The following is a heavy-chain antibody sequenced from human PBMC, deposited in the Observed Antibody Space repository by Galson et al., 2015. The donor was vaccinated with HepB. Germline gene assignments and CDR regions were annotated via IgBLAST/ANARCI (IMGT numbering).Heavy chain of an antibody. J-gene: IGHJ4*02. CDR1: GFTFSSYA. Sequence: SLRLSCAASGFTFSSYAMHWVRQAPGKGLDYVSAISSNGGSTYYANSVKGRFTISRDNSKNTLYLQMGSLRAEDMAVYYCARGVGGTTDSFNDYWGQGTLVTVSS. CDR2: ISSNGGST. D-gene: IGHD2-2*01. CDR3: ARGVGGTTDSFNDY. V-gene: IGHV3-64*01.